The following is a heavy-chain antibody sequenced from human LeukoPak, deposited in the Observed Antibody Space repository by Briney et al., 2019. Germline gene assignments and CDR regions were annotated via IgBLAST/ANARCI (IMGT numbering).Heavy chain of an antibody. V-gene: IGHV3-66*01. CDR3: ARTQDAFDI. CDR1: GLTVNSNY. CDR2: TYSGGSS. J-gene: IGHJ3*02. Sequence: GRSLRLSCVASGLTVNSNYISWVRQAPGKGLEWVSLTYSGGSSYYADSVKGRFTISRDIPKNTLYLQMNSLRAEDTAVYYCARTQDAFDIWGQGTLVTVSS.